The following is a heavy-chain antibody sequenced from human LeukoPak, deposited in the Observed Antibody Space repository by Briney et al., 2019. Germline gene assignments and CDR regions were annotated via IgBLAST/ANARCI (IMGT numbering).Heavy chain of an antibody. V-gene: IGHV1-69*04. J-gene: IGHJ5*02. CDR1: GGTFSSYT. CDR2: IIPILGIA. D-gene: IGHD3-3*01. CDR3: ARDWGGLRFLEWSHKGYWFDP. Sequence: SVKVSCKASGGTFSSYTISWVRQAPEQGLEWMGRIIPILGIANYAQKFQGRVTITADKSTSTAYMELSSLRSEDTAVYYCARDWGGLRFLEWSHKGYWFDPWGQGTLVTVSS.